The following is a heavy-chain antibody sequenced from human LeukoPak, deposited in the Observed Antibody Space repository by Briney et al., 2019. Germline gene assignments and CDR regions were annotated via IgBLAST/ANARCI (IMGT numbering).Heavy chain of an antibody. J-gene: IGHJ6*03. V-gene: IGHV1-2*02. Sequence: TSVKVSCKASGYTFTGYYMHWVRQAPGQGLEWMGWINPNSGGTNYAQKFQGRVTMTRDTSISTAYMELSRLRSDDTAVYYCASDLGRGGYYYYYMDVWGKGTTVTVSS. D-gene: IGHD5-24*01. CDR2: INPNSGGT. CDR3: ASDLGRGGYYYYYMDV. CDR1: GYTFTGYY.